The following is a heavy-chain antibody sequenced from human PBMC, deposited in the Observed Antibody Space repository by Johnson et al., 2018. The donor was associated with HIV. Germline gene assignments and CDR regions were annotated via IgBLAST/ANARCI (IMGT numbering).Heavy chain of an antibody. CDR1: GFAVSSNY. CDR2: IYSGGST. J-gene: IGHJ3*02. V-gene: IGHV3-66*01. D-gene: IGHD3-22*01. CDR3: ALTSYYDSRGAFDI. Sequence: VQLVESGGGLVQSGGSLRLSCGVSGFAVSSNYMSWVRQAPGKGLEWVSIIYSGGSTYYADSVKGRFTISRDNAKNSLYLQMNSLRAEDTAVYYCALTSYYDSRGAFDIWGQGTRVTVSS.